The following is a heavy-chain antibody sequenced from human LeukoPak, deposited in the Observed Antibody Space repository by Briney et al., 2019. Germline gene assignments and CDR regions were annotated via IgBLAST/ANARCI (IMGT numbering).Heavy chain of an antibody. CDR2: ISSSGSTI. Sequence: GGSLRLSCAASGFTFSSYAMSWVRQAPGKGLEWVSYISSSGSTIYYADSVKGRFTISRDNAKNSLYLQMNSLRAEDTAVYYCARDRTSSWYRPYYYYYYMDVWGKGTTVTISS. D-gene: IGHD6-13*01. CDR1: GFTFSSYA. V-gene: IGHV3-48*03. J-gene: IGHJ6*03. CDR3: ARDRTSSWYRPYYYYYYMDV.